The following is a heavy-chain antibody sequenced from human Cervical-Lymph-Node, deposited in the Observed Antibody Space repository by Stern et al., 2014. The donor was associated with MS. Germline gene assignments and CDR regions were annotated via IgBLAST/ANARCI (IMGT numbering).Heavy chain of an antibody. CDR3: ASDRETTLPDDAFDI. Sequence: VQLVESGPEVKKPGASVKVSCKASGDTFTGYFIHWVRQAPGQGLEWMGWVRPNNGDTAYAQNFTCRITMTRDTSSSTVFMELTRLISDDSAVYFCASDRETTLPDDAFDIWGQGTRVTVSS. J-gene: IGHJ3*02. V-gene: IGHV1-2*02. D-gene: IGHD1-1*01. CDR2: VRPNNGDT. CDR1: GDTFTGYF.